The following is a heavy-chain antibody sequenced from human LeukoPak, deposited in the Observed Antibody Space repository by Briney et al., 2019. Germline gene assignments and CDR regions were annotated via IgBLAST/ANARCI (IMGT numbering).Heavy chain of an antibody. V-gene: IGHV3-21*06. CDR3: ARSRTTVTKDALDY. CDR1: GFTFSSFT. Sequence: GGSLRLSCAASGFTFSSFTMHWVRQAPGKGLEWVSSISSYSNYVYYADSLKGRFTISRDNAKNSLYLQMNSLRAEDTAVYYCARSRTTVTKDALDYWGQGTLVTVSS. CDR2: ISSYSNYV. J-gene: IGHJ4*02. D-gene: IGHD4-17*01.